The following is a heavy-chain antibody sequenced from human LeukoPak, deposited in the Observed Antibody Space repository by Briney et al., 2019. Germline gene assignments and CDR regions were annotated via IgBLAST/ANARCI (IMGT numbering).Heavy chain of an antibody. CDR1: GFTFSSHL. V-gene: IGHV3-74*01. Sequence: AGGSLRLSCAASGFTFSSHLMHWVRQAPGKGLVWVSRMNGEGTTIDYADSVKGRFTVSRDYAKNTLFLQMNNLRTEDTALYFCATARNFRFEYWGQGSLVIVSA. J-gene: IGHJ4*02. D-gene: IGHD1-7*01. CDR2: MNGEGTTI. CDR3: ATARNFRFEY.